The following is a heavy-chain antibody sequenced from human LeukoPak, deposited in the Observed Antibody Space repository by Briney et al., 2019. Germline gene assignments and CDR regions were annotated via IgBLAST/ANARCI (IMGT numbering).Heavy chain of an antibody. D-gene: IGHD3-22*01. Sequence: GASVKVSCKASGYTFTSYGISWVRRAPGQGLEWMGWISAYNGNTNYAQKLQGRVTMTTDTSTSTAYMELRSLRSDDTAVYYCARSYYYDSSGYYYYYYYYYMDVWGKGTTVTVSS. J-gene: IGHJ6*03. CDR1: GYTFTSYG. V-gene: IGHV1-18*01. CDR3: ARSYYYDSSGYYYYYYYYYMDV. CDR2: ISAYNGNT.